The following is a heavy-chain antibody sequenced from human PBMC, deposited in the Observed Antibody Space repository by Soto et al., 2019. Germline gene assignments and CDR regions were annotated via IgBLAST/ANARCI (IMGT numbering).Heavy chain of an antibody. CDR2: IYHSGST. D-gene: IGHD2-8*02. V-gene: IGHV4-39*07. CDR3: ARDKITGLFDY. CDR1: GDSIRSSTYY. J-gene: IGHJ4*02. Sequence: SETLSLTCTVSGDSIRSSTYYWGWIRQPPGKGLEWIGSIYHSGSTNYNPSLKSRVTISVDTSKNQFSLKLTSVTAADTAVYYCARDKITGLFDYWGQGTLVTVSS.